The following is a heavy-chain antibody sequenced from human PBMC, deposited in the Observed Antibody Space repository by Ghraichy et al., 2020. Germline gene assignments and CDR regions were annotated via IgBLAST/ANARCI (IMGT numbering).Heavy chain of an antibody. CDR2: ISYDGSNK. V-gene: IGHV3-30*04. CDR1: GFTFSSYA. D-gene: IGHD6-6*01. CDR3: ARDINRGSSGWADAFDI. Sequence: GGSLRLSCAASGFTFSSYAMHWVRQAPGKGLEWVAVISYDGSNKYYADSVKGRFTISRDNSKNTLYLQMNSLRAEDTAVYYCARDINRGSSGWADAFDIWGQGTMVTVSS. J-gene: IGHJ3*02.